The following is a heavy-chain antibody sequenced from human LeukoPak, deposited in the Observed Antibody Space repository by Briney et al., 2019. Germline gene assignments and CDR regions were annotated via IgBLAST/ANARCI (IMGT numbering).Heavy chain of an antibody. CDR1: GGSTSSVGDY. J-gene: IGHJ5*02. CDR3: ARVPGDNWFDP. CDR2: IYYSGST. V-gene: IGHV4-31*03. Sequence: TQSLSLACTVSGGSTSSVGDYWSWFSQHPGKGLEWIGYIYYSGSTYYNPSLKSRVTISVDTSKNQFSLKVSSVTAADTAVYYCARVPGDNWFDPWGQGTLVTVSS.